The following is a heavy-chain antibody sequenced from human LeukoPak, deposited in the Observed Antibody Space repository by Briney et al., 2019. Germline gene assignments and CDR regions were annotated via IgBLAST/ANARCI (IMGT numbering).Heavy chain of an antibody. CDR3: ARAGNYGNFQH. D-gene: IGHD1-7*01. V-gene: IGHV4-59*01. Sequence: PSETLSLTCTVSGGSISSYYWSWIRQPPGKGLEWIGYIYYSGSTNYNPSLKSRGTISVDTSNNQFSLKLTSVTAADTAVYYCARAGNYGNFQHWGQGTLVTVSS. CDR2: IYYSGST. CDR1: GGSISSYY. J-gene: IGHJ1*01.